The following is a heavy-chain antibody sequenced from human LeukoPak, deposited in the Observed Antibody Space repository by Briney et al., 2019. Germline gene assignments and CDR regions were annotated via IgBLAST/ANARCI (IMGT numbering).Heavy chain of an antibody. CDR3: ARVPVGDCSGGTCYRGAFDI. D-gene: IGHD2-15*01. Sequence: SETLSLTCDVSGGSVSSGSYYWSWIRQPPGKGLEWIGYIFYSGSTNYNPSLKSRVTISADTSKNQFSLKLSSVTAADTAVYYCARVPVGDCSGGTCYRGAFDIWGQGTRVTVSS. CDR2: IFYSGST. J-gene: IGHJ3*02. CDR1: GGSVSSGSYY. V-gene: IGHV4-61*01.